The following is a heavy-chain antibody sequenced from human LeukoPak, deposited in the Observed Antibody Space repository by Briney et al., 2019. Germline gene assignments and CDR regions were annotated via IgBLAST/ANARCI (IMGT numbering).Heavy chain of an antibody. CDR2: IGAGGSKT. D-gene: IGHD2-21*02. CDR3: AKGIKGSYCNGDCYLTYYYYGLDV. Sequence: GGSLSLSCAASGFTFSSFAMSWVRQAPGKGLEWVSIIGAGGSKTYYADSVKGRFTISRDNSKNTLYLQMNSLRAEDTAVYYCAKGIKGSYCNGDCYLTYYYYGLDVWGQGTTVTVSS. V-gene: IGHV3-23*01. J-gene: IGHJ6*02. CDR1: GFTFSSFA.